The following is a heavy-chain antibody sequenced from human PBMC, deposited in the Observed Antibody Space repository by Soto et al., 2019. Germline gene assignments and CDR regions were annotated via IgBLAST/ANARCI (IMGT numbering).Heavy chain of an antibody. D-gene: IGHD2-15*01. V-gene: IGHV4-4*02. J-gene: IGHJ5*02. Sequence: QVQLQESGPGLVKPSGTLSLTCAVSSGSISSSNWWSWVRQPPGKGLEWIGEIYHSGSTNYNPSLKRRVTISVDKSKNQFSLKLSSVTAADTAVYYCARSQTRGYCSGGSCYRHWFDPWGQGTLVTVSS. CDR1: SGSISSSNW. CDR2: IYHSGST. CDR3: ARSQTRGYCSGGSCYRHWFDP.